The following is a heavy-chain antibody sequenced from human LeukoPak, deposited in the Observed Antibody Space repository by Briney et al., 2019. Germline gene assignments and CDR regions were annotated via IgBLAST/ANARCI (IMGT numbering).Heavy chain of an antibody. D-gene: IGHD4-23*01. CDR1: GGSISSYY. CDR2: IYYSGST. CDR3: ARVGGKYDAFDI. V-gene: IGHV4-59*01. J-gene: IGHJ3*02. Sequence: PSETLSLTCTVSGGSISSYYWSWLRQPPGKGLEWIGYIYYSGSTNYNPSLKSRVTISVDTSKNQFSLKLSSVTAADTAVYYCARVGGKYDAFDIWGQGTVVTVSS.